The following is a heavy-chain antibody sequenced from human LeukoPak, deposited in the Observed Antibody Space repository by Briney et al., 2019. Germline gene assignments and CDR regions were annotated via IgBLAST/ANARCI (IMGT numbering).Heavy chain of an antibody. V-gene: IGHV4-39*01. CDR1: GGSISSSSYY. D-gene: IGHD2-21*02. Sequence: SETLSLTCTVSGGSISSSSYYWGWIRQPPGKGLEWSGSIYYSGSTYYNPSLKSRATISVDTSKNQFSLKLSSVTAADTAVYYCARVTAIAKIFDYWGQGTLVTVSS. CDR2: IYYSGST. CDR3: ARVTAIAKIFDY. J-gene: IGHJ4*02.